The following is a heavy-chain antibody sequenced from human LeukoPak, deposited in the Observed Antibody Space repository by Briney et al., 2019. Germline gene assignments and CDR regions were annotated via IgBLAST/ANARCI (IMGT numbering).Heavy chain of an antibody. Sequence: GESLKISCAASGFTFSNSPMTWVRQAPGKGLEWVANIKQDGSETYYVDSVKGRFTISRDNAKNSLSLQMNSLRAEDTAVYYCARQRGSGCLDYWGQGTLVTVSS. CDR3: ARQRGSGCLDY. CDR1: GFTFSNSP. D-gene: IGHD6-19*01. J-gene: IGHJ4*02. CDR2: IKQDGSET. V-gene: IGHV3-7*01.